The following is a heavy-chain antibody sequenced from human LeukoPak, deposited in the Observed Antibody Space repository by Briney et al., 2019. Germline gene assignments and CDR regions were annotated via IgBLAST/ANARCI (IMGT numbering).Heavy chain of an antibody. CDR1: GASFTGYY. CDR2: INHRGST. V-gene: IGHV4-34*01. CDR3: VRGVTMIVVVIPNPDAFDV. Sequence: PSETLSLTCAVYGASFTGYYWTWIRQPPCKRLEWIGEINHRGSTNYSPSVRSRVTISVDPSKNQLSLKLSSVTAADTAVYYCVRGVTMIVVVIPNPDAFDVWGQGTMITVSS. D-gene: IGHD3-22*01. J-gene: IGHJ3*01.